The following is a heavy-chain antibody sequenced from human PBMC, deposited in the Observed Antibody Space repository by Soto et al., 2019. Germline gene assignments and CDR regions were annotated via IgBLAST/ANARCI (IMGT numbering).Heavy chain of an antibody. V-gene: IGHV3-11*06. CDR1: GFTFSDYY. D-gene: IGHD3-22*01. CDR2: ISSSSSYT. CDR3: ARRAVVVVPQAVAFDI. J-gene: IGHJ3*02. Sequence: GGSLRLSCAASGFTFSDYYMSWIRQAPGKGLEWVSYISSSSSYTNYADSVKGRFTISRDNAKNSLYLQMNSLRAEDTAVYYCARRAVVVVPQAVAFDIWGQGTMVTVSS.